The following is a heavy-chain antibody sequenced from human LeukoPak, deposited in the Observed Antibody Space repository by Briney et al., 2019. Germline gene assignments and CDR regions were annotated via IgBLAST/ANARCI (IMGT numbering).Heavy chain of an antibody. CDR2: IYYSGST. CDR1: GGSISSYY. Sequence: SETLSLTCTVSGGSISSYYWSWIRQPPGKGLEWIGYIYYSGSTNYNPSLKSRVTISVDTSKNQFSLKLSSVTAADTAVYYCARGSPVLRFYHYGVPNQYYFDYWGQGTLVTVSS. D-gene: IGHD3-3*01. V-gene: IGHV4-59*12. J-gene: IGHJ4*02. CDR3: ARGSPVLRFYHYGVPNQYYFDY.